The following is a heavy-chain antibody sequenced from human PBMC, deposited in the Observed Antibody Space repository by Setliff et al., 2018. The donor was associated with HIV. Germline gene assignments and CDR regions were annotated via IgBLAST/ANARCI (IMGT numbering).Heavy chain of an antibody. Sequence: PGGSLRLSCAASGFTFSSYWINWVRQAPGKGLEWVANIKQDGSEKYYMDSVKGRFTISRDNSKNTLYLQMNSLRAEDTAVYYCAKAPYPQYYHYYMDVWGKGTTVTVSS. D-gene: IGHD3-16*01. CDR2: IKQDGSEK. V-gene: IGHV3-7*01. CDR1: GFTFSSYW. J-gene: IGHJ6*03. CDR3: AKAPYPQYYHYYMDV.